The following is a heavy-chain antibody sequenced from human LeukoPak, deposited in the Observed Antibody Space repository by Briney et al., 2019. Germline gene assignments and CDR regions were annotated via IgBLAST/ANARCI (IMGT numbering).Heavy chain of an antibody. J-gene: IGHJ4*02. CDR2: ISGSGGST. CDR3: AKGFGMTTGYFDY. CDR1: GFTFSSYA. V-gene: IGHV3-23*01. Sequence: GGSLRLSCAASGFTFSSYAMSWVRQAPGKGLEWVSAISGSGGSTYYADSVKGRLTISRDNSKNTLYLQMNSLRAEDTAVYYCAKGFGMTTGYFDYWGQGTLVTVSS. D-gene: IGHD4-17*01.